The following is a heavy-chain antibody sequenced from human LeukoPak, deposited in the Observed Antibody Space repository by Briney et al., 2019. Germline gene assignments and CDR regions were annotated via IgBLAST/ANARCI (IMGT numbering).Heavy chain of an antibody. CDR2: IHPNSGGT. V-gene: IGHV1-2*02. D-gene: IGHD3-10*01. J-gene: IGHJ6*02. Sequence: ASVKVSCNASGYTFTGYYMHWGRQAPGQGLEWMRWIHPNSGGTNYAQKFQGRVTMTRDTSISTDYMELSRLRSDDTAVYYCARNRPTMVRGETLRYYYGMDVWGQGTTVTVSS. CDR3: ARNRPTMVRGETLRYYYGMDV. CDR1: GYTFTGYY.